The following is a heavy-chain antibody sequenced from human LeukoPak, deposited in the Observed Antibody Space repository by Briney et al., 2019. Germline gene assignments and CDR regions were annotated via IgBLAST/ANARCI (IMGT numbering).Heavy chain of an antibody. V-gene: IGHV4-59*01. Sequence: SEALSLTCTVSGGSISSYYWSWIRQPPGKGLEWIGYIYYSGSTNYNPSLKSRVTISVDTSKNQFSLKLSSVTAADTAVYYCAREYCSSTSCRHYDAFDIWGQGTMVTVSS. J-gene: IGHJ3*02. CDR3: AREYCSSTSCRHYDAFDI. D-gene: IGHD2-2*01. CDR2: IYYSGST. CDR1: GGSISSYY.